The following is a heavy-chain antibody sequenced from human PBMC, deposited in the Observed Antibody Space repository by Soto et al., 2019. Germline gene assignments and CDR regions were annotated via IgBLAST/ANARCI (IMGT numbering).Heavy chain of an antibody. CDR1: EHTSTIYY. CDR2: INADSGDT. Sequence: QAHLVQSGAEVRKPGASVKVSCQALEHTSTIYYIHWVRQARGQGLEWMGWINADSGDTTYAEDFRGRVTFSWETSTSTFHMELSRLRLDNTAMYFCATRDYDILTGYLHIWGQGTLITVSS. CDR3: ATRDYDILTGYLHI. D-gene: IGHD3-9*01. V-gene: IGHV1-2*02. J-gene: IGHJ1*01.